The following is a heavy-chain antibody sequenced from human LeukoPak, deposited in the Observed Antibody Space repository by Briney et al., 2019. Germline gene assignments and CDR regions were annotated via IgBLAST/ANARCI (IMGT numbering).Heavy chain of an antibody. CDR2: IYYSGST. V-gene: IGHV4-61*01. CDR1: GGSFSSDIYC. J-gene: IGHJ4*02. D-gene: IGHD4-17*01. CDR3: ARMGNPATVTTDY. Sequence: PSETLSLTCTVSGGSFSSDIYCWSWIRQPPGKGLEWIGYIYYSGSTNYNPSLKSRVTISVDTSKNQFSLKLSSVTAADTAVYYCARMGNPATVTTDYWGQGTLVTVSS.